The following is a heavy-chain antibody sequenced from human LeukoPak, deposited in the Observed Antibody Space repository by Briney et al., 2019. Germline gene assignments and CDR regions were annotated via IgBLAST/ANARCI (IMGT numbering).Heavy chain of an antibody. CDR1: GFSFSAYW. V-gene: IGHV3-7*01. CDR3: ARFGYVAAIDL. J-gene: IGHJ4*02. D-gene: IGHD1-26*01. CDR2: INPAGTET. Sequence: GGSLRLSCAASGFSFSAYWMTWVRQAPGTGLEWVANINPAGTETYYVDPVKGRFTISRDNAKNLLYLQMNSLRAEDTAVYYCARFGYVAAIDLWGQGTLVTVSS.